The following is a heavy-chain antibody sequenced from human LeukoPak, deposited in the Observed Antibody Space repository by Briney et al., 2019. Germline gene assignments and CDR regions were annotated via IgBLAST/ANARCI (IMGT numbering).Heavy chain of an antibody. J-gene: IGHJ4*02. CDR2: ISGSGSST. V-gene: IGHV3-23*01. D-gene: IGHD1-26*01. CDR3: AKGLQWELPFDY. CDR1: GFTFSSYA. Sequence: GGSLRLSCAASGFTFSSYAMSWVRQAPGKGLEWVSAISGSGSSTYYADSVKVRFTISRDNSKNTLYVQMNSLRAEDTAVYYCAKGLQWELPFDYWGQGTLVTVSS.